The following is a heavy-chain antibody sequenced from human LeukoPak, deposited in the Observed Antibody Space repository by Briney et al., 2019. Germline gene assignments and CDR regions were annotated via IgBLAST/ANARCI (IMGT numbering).Heavy chain of an antibody. V-gene: IGHV4-59*08. CDR2: IYYSGST. CDR3: ARSGRGGYYFDY. CDR1: GGSISSYY. D-gene: IGHD3-10*01. J-gene: IGHJ4*02. Sequence: SETLSLTSTVSGGSISSYYWSWIRQPPGKGLEWIGYIYYSGSTNYNPSLKSRVTISVDTSKNQFSLKLSSVTAADTAVYYCARSGRGGYYFDYWGQGTLVTVSS.